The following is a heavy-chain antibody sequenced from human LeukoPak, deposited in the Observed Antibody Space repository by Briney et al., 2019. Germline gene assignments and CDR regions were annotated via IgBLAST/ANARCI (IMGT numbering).Heavy chain of an antibody. Sequence: GGSLRLSCAASGFTVSSNYMSWVRQAPGKGLEWVSVIYSGGSTYYADSVKGRFTISRDNSKNTLYLQINSLRAEDTAVYYCARDLFRGAEYSGSYYWGQGTLVTVSS. CDR3: ARDLFRGAEYSGSYY. D-gene: IGHD1-26*01. J-gene: IGHJ4*02. CDR1: GFTVSSNY. CDR2: IYSGGST. V-gene: IGHV3-53*01.